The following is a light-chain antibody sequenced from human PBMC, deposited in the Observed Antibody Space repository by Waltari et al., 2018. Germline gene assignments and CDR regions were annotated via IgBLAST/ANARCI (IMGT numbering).Light chain of an antibody. CDR3: QQRSNWPT. V-gene: IGKV3-11*01. CDR2: DAS. Sequence: EIVLTQSPATLSLSPGERAPLSCRASQSVSSYLAWYQQKPGQAPRLLIYDASNRATGIPARFSGSGSGTDFTLTISSLEPEDFAVYYCQQRSNWPTFGQGTKVGIK. J-gene: IGKJ1*01. CDR1: QSVSSY.